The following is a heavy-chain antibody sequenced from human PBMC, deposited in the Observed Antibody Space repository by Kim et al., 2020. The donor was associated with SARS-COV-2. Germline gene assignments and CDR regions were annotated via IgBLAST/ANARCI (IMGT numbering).Heavy chain of an antibody. Sequence: TNYADSVKGRFTISRDNAKNSLYLQMNSLRAEDTAVYYCAGEGALDAFDIWGQGTMVTVSS. CDR2: T. J-gene: IGHJ3*02. V-gene: IGHV3-11*06. CDR3: AGEGALDAFDI. D-gene: IGHD1-26*01.